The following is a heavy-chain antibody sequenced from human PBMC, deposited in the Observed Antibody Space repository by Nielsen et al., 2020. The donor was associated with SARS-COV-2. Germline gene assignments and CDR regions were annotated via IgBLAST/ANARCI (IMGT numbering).Heavy chain of an antibody. CDR2: INPNSGGT. J-gene: IGHJ4*02. V-gene: IGHV1-18*01. D-gene: IGHD1-7*01. CDR3: ARDHLELVSGFDY. Sequence: ASVKVSCKASGYTFTSYGISWVRQAPGQGLEWMGWINPNSGGTNYAQKFQGWVTMTRDTSTSTAYMELRSLRSDDTAVYYCARDHLELVSGFDYWGQGTLVTVSS. CDR1: GYTFTSYG.